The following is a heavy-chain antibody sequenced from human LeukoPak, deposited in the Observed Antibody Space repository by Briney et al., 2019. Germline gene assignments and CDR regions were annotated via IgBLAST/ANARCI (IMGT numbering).Heavy chain of an antibody. Sequence: GGSLRLSCAASGFTFSSYAMSWLRQAPGKGLEWVSAISEDGGTTYYADSVKGRSTISRDNSKNTLSLQLNSLRAEDTAVYYCAKEGPTGTTKFDYWGQGTLVTVSS. D-gene: IGHD1-1*01. J-gene: IGHJ4*02. CDR3: AKEGPTGTTKFDY. CDR2: ISEDGGTT. V-gene: IGHV3-23*01. CDR1: GFTFSSYA.